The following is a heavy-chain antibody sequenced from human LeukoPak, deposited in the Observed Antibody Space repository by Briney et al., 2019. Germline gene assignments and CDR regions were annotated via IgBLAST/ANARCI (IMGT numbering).Heavy chain of an antibody. D-gene: IGHD3-3*01. CDR2: ISGSGGST. CDR3: ATAPYYDFWTGYPYYFGY. V-gene: IGHV3-23*01. J-gene: IGHJ4*02. CDR1: GFTFSSYA. Sequence: GGSLRLSRAASGFTFSSYAMSWVRQAPGKGPEWVSAISGSGGSTYYADSVKGRFTISRDNSKNTLYLQINSLRAEDTAVYYCATAPYYDFWTGYPYYFGYWGQGTLATVSS.